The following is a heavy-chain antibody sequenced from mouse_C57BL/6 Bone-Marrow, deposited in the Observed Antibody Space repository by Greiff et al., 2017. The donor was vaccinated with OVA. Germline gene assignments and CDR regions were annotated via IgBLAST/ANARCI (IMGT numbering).Heavy chain of an antibody. Sequence: EVQPVESGGGLVQPGGSLKLSCAASGFTFSDFYMYWIRQTPEKRLEWVAYISNGGGSTYYPDTVKGRFTISRDNAKNTLYLQMSRLKSEDTAMYYCARLDAMDYWGQGTAVTVSS. V-gene: IGHV5-12*01. CDR3: ARLDAMDY. CDR2: ISNGGGST. CDR1: GFTFSDFY. J-gene: IGHJ4*01.